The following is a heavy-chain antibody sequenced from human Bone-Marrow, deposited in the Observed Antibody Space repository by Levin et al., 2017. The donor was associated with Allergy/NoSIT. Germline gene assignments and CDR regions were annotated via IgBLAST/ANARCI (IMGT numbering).Heavy chain of an antibody. J-gene: IGHJ4*02. CDR1: GFTFSSYW. CDR2: INSDGSYT. V-gene: IGHV3-74*01. CDR3: SAYNWNRVDY. D-gene: IGHD1-1*01. Sequence: AGGSLRLSCTASGFTFSSYWMYWVRQAPGKGLVYVSRINSDGSYTIDADSVKGRFTISRDNAKNTLYLQMNSLRAEDTAVYYCSAYNWNRVDYWGQGTLVTVSS.